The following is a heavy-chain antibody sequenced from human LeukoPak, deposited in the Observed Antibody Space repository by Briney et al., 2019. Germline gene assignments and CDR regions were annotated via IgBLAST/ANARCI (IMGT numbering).Heavy chain of an antibody. CDR3: ARNPWELLLYFDY. CDR2: IKQDGSEK. J-gene: IGHJ4*02. D-gene: IGHD1-26*01. CDR1: GFTFSSYW. Sequence: GSLRLSCAASGFTFSSYWMSWVRQAPGKGLEWVANIKQDGSEKYYVDSVKGRFTISRDNAKNSLYLQMNSLRAEDTAVYYCARNPWELLLYFDYWGQGTLVTVSS. V-gene: IGHV3-7*01.